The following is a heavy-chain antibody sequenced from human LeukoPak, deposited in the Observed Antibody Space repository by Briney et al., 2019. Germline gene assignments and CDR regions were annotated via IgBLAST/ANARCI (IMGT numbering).Heavy chain of an antibody. CDR1: GFTFSSYW. CDR2: IKQDGSEK. D-gene: IGHD3-10*01. CDR3: ARAGGGSYYGSGSYSPHVY. V-gene: IGHV3-7*01. Sequence: GGSLRLSCAASGFTFSSYWMSWVRQAPGKGLEWVANIKQDGSEKYYVDSVKGRFTISRDNAKNSLYLQMNSLRAEDTAVYYCARAGGGSYYGSGSYSPHVYWGQGTLVTVSS. J-gene: IGHJ4*02.